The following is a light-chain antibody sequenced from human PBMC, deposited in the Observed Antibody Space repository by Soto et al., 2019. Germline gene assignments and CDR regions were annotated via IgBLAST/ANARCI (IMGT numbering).Light chain of an antibody. CDR2: GAS. Sequence: EIVLTQSPATLSLSPGERATLSCRASQSVSSSYLAWYQQKPGQAPRLLIYGASTRATGIPDRFSGSGSGTDFTLTISRLEPEDFAVYYCQQDSGSLYTFGQGTKLEIK. J-gene: IGKJ2*01. CDR3: QQDSGSLYT. CDR1: QSVSSSY. V-gene: IGKV3-20*01.